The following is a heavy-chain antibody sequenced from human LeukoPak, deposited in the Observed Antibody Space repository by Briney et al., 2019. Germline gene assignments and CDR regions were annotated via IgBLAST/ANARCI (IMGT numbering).Heavy chain of an antibody. J-gene: IGHJ4*02. CDR3: ATDWSAAGTRDFDY. Sequence: ASVKVSCKASDYTFTTYGISWVRQAPGQGLEWMGWISTYNGNTNYAQKLQGRVTMTTDTSTSTAYMELRSLRSDDTAVYYCATDWSAAGTRDFDYWGQGTLVTVSS. V-gene: IGHV1-18*01. D-gene: IGHD6-13*01. CDR2: ISTYNGNT. CDR1: DYTFTTYG.